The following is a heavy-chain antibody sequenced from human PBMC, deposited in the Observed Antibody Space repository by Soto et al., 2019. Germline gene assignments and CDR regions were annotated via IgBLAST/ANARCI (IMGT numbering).Heavy chain of an antibody. V-gene: IGHV3-30*18. D-gene: IGHD4-17*01. Sequence: QVQLVESGGGVVQPGTSLRLSCAASGFTFRTYGMHWVRQAPGKGLEWVAVISNDESYKSYADSVKGRFTISRDNSKNTLYLQMSSLRAEDTAVYYCAKANLREFDHWGQGTLFTVSS. CDR1: GFTFRTYG. CDR3: AKANLREFDH. J-gene: IGHJ4*02. CDR2: ISNDESYK.